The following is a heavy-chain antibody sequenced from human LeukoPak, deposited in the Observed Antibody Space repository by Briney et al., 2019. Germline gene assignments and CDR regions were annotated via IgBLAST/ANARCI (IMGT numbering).Heavy chain of an antibody. Sequence: SETLSLTCTVSGGSISSSSYYWGWIRQPPGKGLEWIGSIYSSGSTYYNPSIKSRVTISVDTSKNQFSLNLSSVPASDTAVYYCARRGGSGRSFDYWGQGILVTVSS. CDR1: GGSISSSSYY. J-gene: IGHJ4*02. V-gene: IGHV4-39*01. D-gene: IGHD3-10*01. CDR2: IYSSGST. CDR3: ARRGGSGRSFDY.